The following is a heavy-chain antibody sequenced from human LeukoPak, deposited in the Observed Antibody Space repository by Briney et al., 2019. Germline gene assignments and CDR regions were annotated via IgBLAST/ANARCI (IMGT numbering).Heavy chain of an antibody. CDR3: AHYYDFWSGPDY. CDR1: GFSLSTSGVG. D-gene: IGHD3-3*01. Sequence: SGPTLVNPTQTLTLTCTFSGFSLSTSGVGVGWIRQPPGKALEWLALIYWNDDKRYSPSLKSRLTITKDTSKNQVVLTMTDMDPVDTATYYCAHYYDFWSGPDYWGQGTLVTVSS. V-gene: IGHV2-5*01. J-gene: IGHJ4*02. CDR2: IYWNDDK.